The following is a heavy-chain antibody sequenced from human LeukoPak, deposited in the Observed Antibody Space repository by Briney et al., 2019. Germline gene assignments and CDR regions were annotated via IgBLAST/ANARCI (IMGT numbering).Heavy chain of an antibody. CDR3: ARDDSSSCLLDY. D-gene: IGHD6-13*01. J-gene: IGHJ4*02. CDR2: ISSSGSTI. Sequence: TGGSLRLSCAASGFTFSDYYMSWIRQAPGKGLEWVSYISSSGSTIYYADSVKGRFTISRDNAKNSLYLQMNSLRAEDTAVYYCARDDSSSCLLDYWGQGTLVTVSS. CDR1: GFTFSDYY. V-gene: IGHV3-11*04.